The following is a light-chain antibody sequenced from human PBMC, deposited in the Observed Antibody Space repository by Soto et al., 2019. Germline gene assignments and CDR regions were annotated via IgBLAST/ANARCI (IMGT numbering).Light chain of an antibody. CDR2: DDS. J-gene: IGLJ3*02. V-gene: IGLV3-21*02. CDR1: DIGSKS. CDR3: AAWDDSLNVPV. Sequence: SYELTQPPSVSLAPGQTARITCGGNDIGSKSVHWYQQKPGQAPVVVVYDDSERPSGIPERFSGSKSGTSASLAISGLQSEDEADYYCAAWDDSLNVPVFGGGTKVTVL.